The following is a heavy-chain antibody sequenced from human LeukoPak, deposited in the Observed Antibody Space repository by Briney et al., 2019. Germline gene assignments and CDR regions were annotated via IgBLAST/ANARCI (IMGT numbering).Heavy chain of an antibody. CDR2: ISSSTIYT. V-gene: IGHV3-21*01. CDR1: GFTFNSFS. CDR3: ARLVPYCSGGSCYSGRRFYYYYMDV. D-gene: IGHD2-15*01. Sequence: PGGSLRLSCAASGFTFNSFSMNWVRQAPGKGLEWVSSISSSTIYTYYADSVKGRFTISRDNAKNSPYLQMNSLRAEDTAVYYCARLVPYCSGGSCYSGRRFYYYYMDVWGKGTTVTVSS. J-gene: IGHJ6*03.